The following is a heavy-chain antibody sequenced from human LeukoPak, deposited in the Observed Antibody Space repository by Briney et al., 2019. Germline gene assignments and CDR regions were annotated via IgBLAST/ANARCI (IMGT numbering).Heavy chain of an antibody. CDR2: IYTSGST. V-gene: IGHV4-4*07. Sequence: SETLSLTCTVSGGSISSYYWSWIRQPAGKGLEWIGRIYTSGSTNYNPSLKSRVTMSVDTSKNQFSLKLSSVTAADTAVYYCARDPPQYDILTGSVSYYYYYMTSGAKGPRSPSP. J-gene: IGHJ6*03. CDR1: GGSISSYY. CDR3: ARDPPQYDILTGSVSYYYYYMTS. D-gene: IGHD3-9*01.